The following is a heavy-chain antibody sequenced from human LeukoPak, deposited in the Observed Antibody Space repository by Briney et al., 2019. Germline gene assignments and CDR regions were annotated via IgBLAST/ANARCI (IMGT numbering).Heavy chain of an antibody. CDR3: ARHYYDRSGSYSFDY. CDR1: GGSISGHY. Sequence: SETLSLTCTVSGGSISGHYWSWIRQPPGKGLEWIGYIYYSGSTNYNPSLKSRVTISVDTSRNQFSLKLNSVTAADTAVYFCARHYYDRSGSYSFDYWGQGALVTVSS. D-gene: IGHD3-22*01. CDR2: IYYSGST. V-gene: IGHV4-59*08. J-gene: IGHJ4*02.